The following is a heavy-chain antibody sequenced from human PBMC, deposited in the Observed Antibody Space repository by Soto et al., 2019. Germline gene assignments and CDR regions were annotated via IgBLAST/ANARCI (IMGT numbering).Heavy chain of an antibody. Sequence: SETLSLTCAIYGGSFSGYYWTWIRQPPGTGLEWIGEINHSGSTNYNPSLKSRVTISVDTSKNQFSLKLTSVTAADTAVYYCARDKITGLFDYWGQGTLVTAPQ. CDR3: ARDKITGLFDY. CDR1: GGSFSGYY. D-gene: IGHD2-8*02. V-gene: IGHV4-34*01. CDR2: INHSGST. J-gene: IGHJ4*02.